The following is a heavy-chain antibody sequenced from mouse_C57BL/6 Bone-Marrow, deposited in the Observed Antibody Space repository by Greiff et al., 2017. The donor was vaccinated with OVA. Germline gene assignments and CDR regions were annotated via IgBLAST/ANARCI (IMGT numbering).Heavy chain of an antibody. V-gene: IGHV1-26*01. D-gene: IGHD3-2*02. J-gene: IGHJ3*01. CDR3: ARETAQAWFAY. CDR2: INPNNGGT. Sequence: VQLQQSGPELVKPGASVKISCKASGYTFTDSYMNWVKQSHGKSLEWIGDINPNNGGTSYNQKFKGKATLTVDKSSSTAYMELRSLTSEDSAVYYCARETAQAWFAYWGQGTLVTVSA. CDR1: GYTFTDSY.